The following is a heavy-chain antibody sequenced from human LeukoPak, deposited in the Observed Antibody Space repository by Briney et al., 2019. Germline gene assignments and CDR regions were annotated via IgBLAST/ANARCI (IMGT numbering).Heavy chain of an antibody. D-gene: IGHD4-17*01. J-gene: IGHJ4*02. CDR2: INQSGST. CDR3: ARGPYGTVDY. V-gene: IGHV4-34*01. CDR1: DESFSGYY. Sequence: PSETLSLTCGVYDESFSGYYWSWIRQPPGKGLEWIGEINQSGSTNYNPSLKSRVTISVDTSKNQFSLKLSSVTAADTAVYYCARGPYGTVDYWGQGTLVTVSS.